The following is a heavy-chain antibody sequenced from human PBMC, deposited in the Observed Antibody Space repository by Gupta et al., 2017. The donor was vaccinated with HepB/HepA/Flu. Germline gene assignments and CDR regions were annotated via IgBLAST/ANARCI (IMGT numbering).Heavy chain of an antibody. CDR3: ARHEGKVGVTGYFQE. V-gene: IGHV5-51*01. CDR1: GSSFTKSW. J-gene: IGHJ1*01. D-gene: IGHD1-26*01. Sequence: EVQLAQSGAEVKKPGESLKISCKGSGSSFTKSWIAWVRQMPGKGLEWMGFIYAGDLDTRYSPSFQGQVTISVDKSISTAYLQFNRLKASDTATYYCARHEGKVGVTGYFQEWGQGTLVTVSS. CDR2: IYAGDLDT.